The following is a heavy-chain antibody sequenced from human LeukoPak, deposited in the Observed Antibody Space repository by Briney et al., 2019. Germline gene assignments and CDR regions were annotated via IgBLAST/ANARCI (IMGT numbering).Heavy chain of an antibody. Sequence: SETLSLTCAVYGGSFSGYYWSWIRQPPGKGLEWIGEINHSGSTNYNPSLKSRVTISVDTSKNQFSLKLSSVTAADTAVYYCARDQAAAGTSRFDPWGQGTLVTVSS. J-gene: IGHJ5*02. CDR1: GGSFSGYY. D-gene: IGHD6-13*01. CDR3: ARDQAAAGTSRFDP. CDR2: INHSGST. V-gene: IGHV4-34*01.